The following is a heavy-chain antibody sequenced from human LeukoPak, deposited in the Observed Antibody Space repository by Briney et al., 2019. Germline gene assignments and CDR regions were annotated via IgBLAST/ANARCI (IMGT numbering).Heavy chain of an antibody. J-gene: IGHJ6*02. V-gene: IGHV1-69*04. CDR2: IIPILGIA. Sequence: SVKVSCKASGGTFSSYAISWVRQAPGQGLEWMGRIIPILGIANYAQKFQGRVTITADKSTSTAYMELSSLRSEDTAVYYCASGNGDSYYYYGMDVWGQGTTVTVSS. D-gene: IGHD4-17*01. CDR3: ASGNGDSYYYYGMDV. CDR1: GGTFSSYA.